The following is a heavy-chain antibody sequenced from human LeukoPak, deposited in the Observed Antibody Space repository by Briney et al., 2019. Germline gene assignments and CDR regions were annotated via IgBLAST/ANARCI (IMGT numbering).Heavy chain of an antibody. J-gene: IGHJ4*02. CDR2: IYSGGST. V-gene: IGHV3-53*01. CDR3: ARERFRSGWYDY. D-gene: IGHD6-19*01. CDR1: GFTVSSNY. Sequence: GGSLRLSCAASGFTVSSNYMSWVRQAPGKGLEWVSGIYSGGSTYYADSVKGRFTISRDNSKNTLYLQMNSLRAEDTAVYYCARERFRSGWYDYWGQGTLVTVSS.